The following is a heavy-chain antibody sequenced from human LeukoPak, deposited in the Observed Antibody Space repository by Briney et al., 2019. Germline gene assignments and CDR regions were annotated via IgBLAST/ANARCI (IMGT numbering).Heavy chain of an antibody. Sequence: PGGSLRLSCAASGFTFSDYGMHWVRQAPGKGLEWVAVISYDGTNKYYRDSVKGRFTISGGNSKNTLYLQMNSLRPEDTAVYYCTKTEVPGGYYYGMDVWGQGTTVTVSS. CDR2: ISYDGTNK. CDR3: TKTEVPGGYYYGMDV. D-gene: IGHD2-2*01. CDR1: GFTFSDYG. J-gene: IGHJ6*02. V-gene: IGHV3-30*18.